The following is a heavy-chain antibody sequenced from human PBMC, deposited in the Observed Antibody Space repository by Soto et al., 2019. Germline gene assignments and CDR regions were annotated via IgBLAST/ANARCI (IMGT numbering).Heavy chain of an antibody. CDR3: ASGSSYYYYSMDV. D-gene: IGHD3-10*01. V-gene: IGHV5-51*01. Sequence: GESLKISCKGSGYNFTSYWIGWVRQMPGKGLEWMGIIYPGDSDTRYSPSFQGQVTISADKSISTAYLQWSSLKASDTAMYYCASGSSYYYYSMDVWGQGTTVTVSS. CDR2: IYPGDSDT. CDR1: GYNFTSYW. J-gene: IGHJ6*02.